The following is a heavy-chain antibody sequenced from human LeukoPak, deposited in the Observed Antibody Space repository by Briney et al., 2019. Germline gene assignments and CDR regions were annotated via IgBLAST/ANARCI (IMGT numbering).Heavy chain of an antibody. CDR3: ARARTGSGSYYEGDY. J-gene: IGHJ4*02. CDR1: GASISSGLYY. CDR2: INHSGST. Sequence: KPSQTLSLTCTVSGASISSGLYYWSWIRQPPGKGLEWIGEINHSGSTNYNPSLKSRVTISVDTSKNQFSLKLSSVTAADTAVYYCARARTGSGSYYEGDYWGQGTLVTVSS. D-gene: IGHD3-10*01. V-gene: IGHV4-39*07.